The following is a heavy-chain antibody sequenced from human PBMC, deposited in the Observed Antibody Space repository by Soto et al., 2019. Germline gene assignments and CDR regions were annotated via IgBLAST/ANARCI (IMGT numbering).Heavy chain of an antibody. CDR3: AKDHKATYYYGSGSYYNPGGGSGNDAFDI. CDR1: GFTFSSYA. Sequence: GGSLRLSCAASGFTFSSYAMSWVRQAPGKGLEWVSAISGSGGSTYYADSVKGRFTISRDNSKNTLYLQMNSLRAEDTAVYYCAKDHKATYYYGSGSYYNPGGGSGNDAFDIWGQGTMVTVSS. D-gene: IGHD3-10*01. CDR2: ISGSGGST. V-gene: IGHV3-23*01. J-gene: IGHJ3*02.